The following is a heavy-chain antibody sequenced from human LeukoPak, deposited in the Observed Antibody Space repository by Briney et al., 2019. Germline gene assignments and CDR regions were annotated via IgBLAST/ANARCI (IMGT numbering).Heavy chain of an antibody. J-gene: IGHJ4*02. CDR2: INHSGST. CDR1: GGPFSGYY. V-gene: IGHV4-34*01. Sequence: PSETLSLTCAVYGGPFSGYYWSWIRQPPGKGLEWIGEINHSGSTNYNPSLKSRVTISVDTSKNQFSLKLSSVTAADTAVYYCRGNGWYAGGLDYWGRGTLVTVSS. CDR3: RGNGWYAGGLDY. D-gene: IGHD6-19*01.